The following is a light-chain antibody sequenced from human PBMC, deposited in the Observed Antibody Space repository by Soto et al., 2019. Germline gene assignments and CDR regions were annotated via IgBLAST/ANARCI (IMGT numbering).Light chain of an antibody. Sequence: ARAQPASVSGSPGQSITISCTGTSSDVGGYNYVSWYQQHPGKAPKLMIYEVSNRPSGVSNRFSGSKSGNTASLTISGLQAEDEADYYCSSYTSSSTRVFGTGTKVTVL. CDR3: SSYTSSSTRV. CDR1: SSDVGGYNY. V-gene: IGLV2-14*01. J-gene: IGLJ1*01. CDR2: EVS.